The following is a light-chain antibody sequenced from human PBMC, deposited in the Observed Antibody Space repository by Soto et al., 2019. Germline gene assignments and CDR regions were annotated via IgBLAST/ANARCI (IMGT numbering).Light chain of an antibody. CDR1: QGISSY. Sequence: AIRMTQSPSSLSASTGDRVTITCRASQGISSYLGWYQQKPGKAPKLLIYAASSLQSGVPSRFSGSGSGTDFTLTISSLQPEDFATYYYLQDYNYPPTFGQGTKVDI. CDR2: AAS. CDR3: LQDYNYPPT. J-gene: IGKJ1*01. V-gene: IGKV1-6*01.